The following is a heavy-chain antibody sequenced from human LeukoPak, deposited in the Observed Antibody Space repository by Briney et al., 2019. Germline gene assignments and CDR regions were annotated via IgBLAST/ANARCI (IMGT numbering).Heavy chain of an antibody. CDR1: GGSISSGTYY. V-gene: IGHV4-39*07. D-gene: IGHD6-19*01. CDR2: IYHSGSS. CDR3: ARVAHNSGWVPIRDY. J-gene: IGHJ4*02. Sequence: SETLSLTCTVSGGSISSGTYYWGWIRQPPGKGLEWIGSIYHSGSSYYNPSLKSRVTISGDTSKNQFSLKLSSVTAADTAVYYCARVAHNSGWVPIRDYWGQGTLVTVSS.